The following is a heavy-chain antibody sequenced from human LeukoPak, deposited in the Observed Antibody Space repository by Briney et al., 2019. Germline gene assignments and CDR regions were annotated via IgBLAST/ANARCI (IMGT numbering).Heavy chain of an antibody. CDR3: ARRELEVRGRYYYYYMDV. J-gene: IGHJ6*03. D-gene: IGHD1-7*01. Sequence: PSVTLSLTCTVSGGSISSYYWSWIRQPPGKGLEWIGYIYYSGSTNYNPSLKSRVTISVDTSKNQFSLKLSSVTAADTAVYYCARRELEVRGRYYYYYMDVWGKGTTVTVSS. CDR1: GGSISSYY. CDR2: IYYSGST. V-gene: IGHV4-59*01.